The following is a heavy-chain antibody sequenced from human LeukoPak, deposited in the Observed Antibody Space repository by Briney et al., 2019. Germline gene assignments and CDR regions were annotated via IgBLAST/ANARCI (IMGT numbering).Heavy chain of an antibody. V-gene: IGHV3-30*02. CDR1: GFAFSSYG. D-gene: IGHD3-10*01. CDR2: IRYDGSNK. CDR3: AKEDVTMVRGVISNYYYYYMDV. J-gene: IGHJ6*03. Sequence: GGSLRLSCAASGFAFSSYGIHWVRQAPGKGLEWVAFIRYDGSNKYYADSVKGRFTISRDNSKNTLYLQMNSLRAEDTAVYYCAKEDVTMVRGVISNYYYYYMDVWGKGTTVTVSS.